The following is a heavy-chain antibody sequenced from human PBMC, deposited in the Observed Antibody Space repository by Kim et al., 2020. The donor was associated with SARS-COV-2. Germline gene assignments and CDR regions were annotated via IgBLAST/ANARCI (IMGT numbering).Heavy chain of an antibody. D-gene: IGHD5-12*01. CDR3: ARDGGTSGS. CDR2: GST. J-gene: IGHJ4*02. V-gene: IGHV4-39*07. Sequence: GSTYYNPSLKRRVTISVDTSKNQCSLKRSSVTAADTAVYYCARDGGTSGSWGQGTLVTVSS.